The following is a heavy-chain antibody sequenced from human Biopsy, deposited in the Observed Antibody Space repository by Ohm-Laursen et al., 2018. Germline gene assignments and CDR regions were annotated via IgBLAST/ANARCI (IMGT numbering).Heavy chain of an antibody. D-gene: IGHD1/OR15-1a*01. CDR2: ISGSGGRT. CDR3: AKEVFSAVGTSGFDP. CDR1: GFTFSNYA. V-gene: IGHV3-23*01. J-gene: IGHJ5*02. Sequence: SLRLSCAASGFTFSNYAMSWVRQAPGKGLEWVSGISGSGGRTYYAESMKGRFTISRDNSKKTVYLQMKSLRAEDTAVYYCAKEVFSAVGTSGFDPWGQETLVTVSS.